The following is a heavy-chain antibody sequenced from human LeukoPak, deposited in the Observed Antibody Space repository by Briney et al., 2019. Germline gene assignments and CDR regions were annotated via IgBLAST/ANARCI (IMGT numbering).Heavy chain of an antibody. CDR3: AKVNYYQPYF. CDR2: IDVTTGGS. Sequence: GGSLRLSCAASGFTLSRYAMSWVRQAPGKGPEWVSTIDVTTGGSYYADSVKGRFTISRDAFQNTLYLQLNSLRVDDTAVYYCAKVNYYQPYFWGQGTLVTVSS. CDR1: GFTLSRYA. V-gene: IGHV3-23*01. D-gene: IGHD2-2*01. J-gene: IGHJ4*02.